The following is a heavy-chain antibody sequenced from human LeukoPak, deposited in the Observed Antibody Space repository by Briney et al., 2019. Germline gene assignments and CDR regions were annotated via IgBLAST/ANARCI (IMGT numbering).Heavy chain of an antibody. D-gene: IGHD6-13*01. Sequence: SETLSLTCTVSGGSINSSSYYWGCIRQPPGKGLECIGSIYYSGSTYYNPSLKSRVTISVDTSKNQFSLKLSSVTAADTAVYYCASGYSGYYYYYMDVWGKGTTVTVSS. V-gene: IGHV4-39*01. J-gene: IGHJ6*03. CDR1: GGSINSSSYY. CDR3: ASGYSGYYYYYMDV. CDR2: IYYSGST.